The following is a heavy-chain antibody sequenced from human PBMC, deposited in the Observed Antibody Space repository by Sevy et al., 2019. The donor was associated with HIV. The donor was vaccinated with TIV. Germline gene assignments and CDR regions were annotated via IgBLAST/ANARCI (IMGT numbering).Heavy chain of an antibody. CDR1: GYTFISYR. D-gene: IGHD2-15*01. V-gene: IGHV1-18*01. CDR3: ARAYCSGGRCYSLAY. Sequence: ASVKVSCKVSGYTFISYRIHWVRQAPGQGLEWMGWISPHNGDTNYAQKLQGRVTMITDTSTSTAYMELRSLRSDDTAVYYCARAYCSGGRCYSLAYWGQGTLVTVSS. J-gene: IGHJ4*02. CDR2: ISPHNGDT.